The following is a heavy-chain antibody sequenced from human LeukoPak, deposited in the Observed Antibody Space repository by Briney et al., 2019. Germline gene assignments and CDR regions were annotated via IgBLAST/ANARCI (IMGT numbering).Heavy chain of an antibody. CDR3: ARAGWAANANWFDP. D-gene: IGHD3-16*01. CDR2: IYTSGST. Sequence: SETLSLTCTVSGGSISSGSYYWSWLRQPAGTGLEWIGRIYTSGSTNYNPSLKSRVTISVDTSKNQFSLKLSSVTAADTAVYYCARAGWAANANWFDPWGQGTLVTVSS. CDR1: GGSISSGSYY. J-gene: IGHJ5*02. V-gene: IGHV4-61*02.